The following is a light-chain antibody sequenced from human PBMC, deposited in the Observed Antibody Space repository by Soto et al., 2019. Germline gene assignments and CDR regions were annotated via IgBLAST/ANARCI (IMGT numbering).Light chain of an antibody. V-gene: IGKV1-39*01. CDR1: QGISTY. Sequence: DIQMTQSPSSPSASVGDRVTITCRASQGISTYLNWYQQKPGKAPKLLIYAASSLQSEVPSRFSGSGSETDFTLTISSLQPEDFATYSCQQSYSTTWTFGQGTKVDIK. CDR3: QQSYSTTWT. J-gene: IGKJ1*01. CDR2: AAS.